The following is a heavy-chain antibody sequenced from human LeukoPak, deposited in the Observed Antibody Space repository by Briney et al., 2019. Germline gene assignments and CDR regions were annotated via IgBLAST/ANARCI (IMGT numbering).Heavy chain of an antibody. J-gene: IGHJ4*02. D-gene: IGHD3-10*01. CDR3: PRGRGERGGDPCED. CDR2: IIPIFGTA. Sequence: ASVKVSCKASAGTFSSYAISWVRQPPGPGLEWMGSIIPIFGTANYAQTCQGRFTITTDESTSTAHMQLRSLRSEDTAVYYCPRGRGERGGDPCEDGGEGARVTVSS. V-gene: IGHV1-69*05. CDR1: AGTFSSYA.